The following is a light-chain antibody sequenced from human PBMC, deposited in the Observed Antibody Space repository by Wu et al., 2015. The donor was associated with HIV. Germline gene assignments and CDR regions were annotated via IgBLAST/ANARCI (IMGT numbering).Light chain of an antibody. CDR2: GAS. CDR3: QQYGRSAGLT. CDR1: QGLSTNY. J-gene: IGKJ4*01. V-gene: IGKV3-20*01. Sequence: EIVLTQSPGTLSLSPGDRATLSCRASQGLSTNYLNWYQQKPGQAPRLLIYGASRRATGIADRFSGSGSGTDFTLTITRLEREDFAVYYCQQYGRSAGLTFGGGTKVEIK.